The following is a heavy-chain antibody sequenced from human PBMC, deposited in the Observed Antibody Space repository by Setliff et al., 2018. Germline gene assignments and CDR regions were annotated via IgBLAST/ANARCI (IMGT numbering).Heavy chain of an antibody. D-gene: IGHD6-13*01. J-gene: IGHJ6*03. CDR3: ARQPYSTTYYYYYYYMDV. CDR1: NGSICSGNYF. CDR2: IFYTGST. V-gene: IGHV4-39*01. Sequence: PSETLSLTCTVSNGSICSGNYFWGWIRQPPGKGLEWMSSIFYTGSTYYSPSLKSRVTMSIDTSKNQFSLNLNSVTAADTAVYYCARQPYSTTYYYYYYYMDVWGKGTTVTVSS.